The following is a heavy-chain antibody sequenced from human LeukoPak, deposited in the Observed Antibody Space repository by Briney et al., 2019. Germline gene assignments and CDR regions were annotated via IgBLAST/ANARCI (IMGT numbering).Heavy chain of an antibody. CDR1: GFTFSSYA. J-gene: IGHJ4*02. Sequence: GGSLRLSCAASGFTFSSYAMSWVRQAPGKGLEWVSVISASGGRTSYADSVKGRFTDSRDNSKNTLYLQMNSLRAEDTAVYFCVEGGAPSYYDGSGDAYFDYWGQGTLVTVSS. V-gene: IGHV3-23*01. CDR2: ISASGGRT. CDR3: VEGGAPSYYDGSGDAYFDY. D-gene: IGHD3-22*01.